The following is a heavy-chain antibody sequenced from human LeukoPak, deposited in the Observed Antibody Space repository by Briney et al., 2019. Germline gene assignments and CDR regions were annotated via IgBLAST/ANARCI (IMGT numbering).Heavy chain of an antibody. Sequence: SETLSLTCTVSGGSISSYYWSWIRQPPGKGLEWIGYIYYSGSTNYNPSLKSRVTISVDTSKNQFSLKLSSVTAADTAVYYCARESFMVRGEGYMDVWGKGNTVTVSS. CDR1: GGSISSYY. D-gene: IGHD3-10*01. CDR3: ARESFMVRGEGYMDV. V-gene: IGHV4-59*01. J-gene: IGHJ6*03. CDR2: IYYSGST.